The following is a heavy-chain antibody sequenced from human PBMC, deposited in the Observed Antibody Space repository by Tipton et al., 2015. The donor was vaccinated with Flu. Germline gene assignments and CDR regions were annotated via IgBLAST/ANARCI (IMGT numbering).Heavy chain of an antibody. D-gene: IGHD2-15*01. CDR2: IYYSGST. CDR3: VTYCSAASCRGDYYGMGV. Sequence: TLSLTCAVSGDSVSSTRYYWTWVRQPPGKGLEWIANIYYSGSTNYNPSLKSRVALSIDTSRNQFSLRLASVTAADTAVYYCVTYCSAASCRGDYYGMGVWGQGTTVTVSS. J-gene: IGHJ6*02. CDR1: GDSVSSTRYY. V-gene: IGHV4-61*01.